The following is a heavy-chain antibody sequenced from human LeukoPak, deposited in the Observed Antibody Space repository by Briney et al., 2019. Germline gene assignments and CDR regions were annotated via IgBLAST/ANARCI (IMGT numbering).Heavy chain of an antibody. CDR2: IYYSGST. CDR1: GGSISSSSYY. J-gene: IGHJ4*02. D-gene: IGHD1-26*01. CDR3: ASSGGSSSFDY. Sequence: PSETLSLTCTVSGGSISSSSYYWGWIRQPPGKGLEWIGNIYYSGSTYYNPSLKSRVTISADTSKNQFSLKVTSVTAADTAVYYCASSGGSSSFDYWGQGTLATVSS. V-gene: IGHV4-39*07.